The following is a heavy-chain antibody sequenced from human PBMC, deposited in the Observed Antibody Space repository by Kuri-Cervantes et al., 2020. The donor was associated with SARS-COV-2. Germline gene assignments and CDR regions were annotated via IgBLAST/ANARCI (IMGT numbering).Heavy chain of an antibody. CDR2: IYWNDDK. D-gene: IGHD2-2*02. V-gene: IGHV2-5*01. J-gene: IGHJ1*01. Sequence: SGPTLVKPTQTLTLTCTFSGFSLSTSGVGVGWIRQPPGKALEWLALIYWNDDKRYSPSLKSRLTITKDTSKNQVVLTMTNMDPVDTATYHCAHTQLGYCSSTSCYISAEYFQHWGQGTLVTVSS. CDR3: AHTQLGYCSSTSCYISAEYFQH. CDR1: GFSLSTSGVG.